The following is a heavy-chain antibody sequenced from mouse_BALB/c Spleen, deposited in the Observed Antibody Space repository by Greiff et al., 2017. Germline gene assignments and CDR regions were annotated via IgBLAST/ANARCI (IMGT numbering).Heavy chain of an antibody. CDR2: INSNGGST. J-gene: IGHJ2*01. Sequence: EVHLVESGGGLVQPGGSLKLSCAASGFTFSSYGMSWVRQTPDKRLELVATINSNGGSTYYPDSVKGRFTISRDNAKNTLYLQMSSLKSEDTAMYYCAREGTYYGYFDYWGQGTTLTVSS. V-gene: IGHV5-6-3*01. CDR1: GFTFSSYG. CDR3: AREGTYYGYFDY. D-gene: IGHD1-1*01.